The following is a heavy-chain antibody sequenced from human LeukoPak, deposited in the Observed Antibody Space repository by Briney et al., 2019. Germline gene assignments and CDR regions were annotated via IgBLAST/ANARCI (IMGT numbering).Heavy chain of an antibody. CDR3: VRGNQRALDY. CDR2: IWFDGSNT. CDR1: GFTSSSYS. V-gene: IGHV3-33*08. Sequence: GGSLRLSCAAPGFTSSSYSMNWVRQAPGKGLEWVALIWFDGSNTYYADSVKGRFTISRDNSKDTLFLQMNSLRAEDTAVYYCVRGNQRALDYWGQGTLVTVSS. D-gene: IGHD2-2*01. J-gene: IGHJ4*02.